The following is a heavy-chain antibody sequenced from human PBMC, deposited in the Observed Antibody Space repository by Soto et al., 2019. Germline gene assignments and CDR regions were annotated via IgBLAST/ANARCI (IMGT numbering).Heavy chain of an antibody. CDR3: ARESGDWPLNWFDP. CDR2: ITSDGKSK. Sequence: GGSLRLSCAASGFNFSNHWMHWVRQRPAEGLVWVSRITSDGKSKAYAESVKGQFAISRGNAKNTLYLQMNGLTAEDTAVYYCARESGDWPLNWFDPWGQGTLVTVSS. CDR1: GFNFSNHW. D-gene: IGHD2-21*02. V-gene: IGHV3-74*01. J-gene: IGHJ5*02.